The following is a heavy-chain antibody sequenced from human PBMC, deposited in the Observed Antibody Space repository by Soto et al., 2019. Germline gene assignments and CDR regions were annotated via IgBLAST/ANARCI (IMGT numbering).Heavy chain of an antibody. CDR1: GGSMSNGYYY. D-gene: IGHD1-20*01. CDR2: IYHSGRT. Sequence: QVQLRESGPGLVKSSQTLSLTCTVSGGSMSNGYYYWSWVRQNPGKGLEWIGHIYHSGRTYYNPSLQSRVGILVDTSKNQFSLNLNSVTAADTAVYYCARWVEVSLDYFDSWGQGTPVTVSS. J-gene: IGHJ4*02. CDR3: ARWVEVSLDYFDS. V-gene: IGHV4-31*03.